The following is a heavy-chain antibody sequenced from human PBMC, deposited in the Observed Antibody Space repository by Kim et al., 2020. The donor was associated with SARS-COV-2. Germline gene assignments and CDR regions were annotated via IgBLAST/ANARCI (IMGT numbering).Heavy chain of an antibody. V-gene: IGHV3-48*02. CDR3: ARDFRYYYGSGSYYNAPGYYYYGMDV. J-gene: IGHJ6*02. Sequence: GGSLRLSCAASGFTFSSYSMNWVRQAPGKGLEWVSYISSSSSTIYYADSVKGRFTISRDNAKNSLYLQMNSLRDEDTAVYYCARDFRYYYGSGSYYNAPGYYYYGMDVWGQGTTVTVSS. CDR2: ISSSSSTI. CDR1: GFTFSSYS. D-gene: IGHD3-10*01.